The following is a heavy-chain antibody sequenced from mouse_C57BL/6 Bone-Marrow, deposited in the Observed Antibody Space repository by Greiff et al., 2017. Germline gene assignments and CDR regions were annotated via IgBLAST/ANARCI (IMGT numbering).Heavy chain of an antibody. CDR3: ARNYYGSSLYYFDY. J-gene: IGHJ2*01. CDR1: GYTFTSYW. CDR2: IHPNSGST. D-gene: IGHD1-1*01. Sequence: VQLQQPGAELVKPGASVKLSCKASGYTFTSYWMHWVKQRPGQGLEWIGMIHPNSGSTNYNEKFKSKATLTVDKSSSTAYMQLSSLTSEDSAVYYCARNYYGSSLYYFDYWGQGTTLTVSS. V-gene: IGHV1-64*01.